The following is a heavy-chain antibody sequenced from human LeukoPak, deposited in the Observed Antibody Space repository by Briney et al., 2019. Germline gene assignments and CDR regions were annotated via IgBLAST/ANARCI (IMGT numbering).Heavy chain of an antibody. J-gene: IGHJ3*02. CDR1: GFSFSSYA. V-gene: IGHV3-23*01. CDR3: ARSNDYDYVWGSYSYISAFDI. CDR2: ISGSGGST. D-gene: IGHD3-16*02. Sequence: QSGGSLRLSCAASGFSFSSYAMSCGRQAPEKGLEWVSAISGSGGSTYYADSVKGRFTISRDNSKNTLYLQMNSPRAEDTAVYYCARSNDYDYVWGSYSYISAFDIWGQGTMVTVST.